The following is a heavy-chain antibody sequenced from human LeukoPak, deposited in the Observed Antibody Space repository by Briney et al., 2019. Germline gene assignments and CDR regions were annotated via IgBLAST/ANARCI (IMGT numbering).Heavy chain of an antibody. D-gene: IGHD3-10*01. CDR3: ATDRGYEEFRFDY. V-gene: IGHV1-46*01. J-gene: IGHJ4*02. Sequence: ASVKVSCKASGYSXTTYYIHWVRQAPGQGLEWMGIINSSAGTTAYAQKFQGRVTMTRDTSTSTFYMELSSLRSEDTALYYCATDRGYEEFRFDYWGQGTLVTVSS. CDR2: INSSAGTT. CDR1: GYSXTTYY.